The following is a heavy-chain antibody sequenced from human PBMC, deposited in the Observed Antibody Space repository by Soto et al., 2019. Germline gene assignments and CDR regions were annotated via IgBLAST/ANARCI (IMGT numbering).Heavy chain of an antibody. CDR1: GDSISNYY. V-gene: IGHV4-59*01. D-gene: IGHD5-12*01. J-gene: IGHJ4*02. CDR3: ARGFSGYDLGSFDY. Sequence: SGTLSLTCSVSGDSISNYYWSWIRQPPGKGLEWIGYIYYSGSTNYNPSLKSRVTISVDTSKNQFSLKLSSVTAADTAVYYCARGFSGYDLGSFDYWGQGTLVTVS. CDR2: IYYSGST.